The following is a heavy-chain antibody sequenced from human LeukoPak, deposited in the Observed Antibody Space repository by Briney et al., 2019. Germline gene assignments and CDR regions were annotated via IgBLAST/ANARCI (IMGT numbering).Heavy chain of an antibody. J-gene: IGHJ6*02. CDR3: ARAGDILLVSYFHFYGMDV. CDR2: IKQDGSEK. D-gene: IGHD7-27*01. V-gene: IGHV3-7*01. Sequence: GGSLRLSYAASGFTFTNYWMSWVRQAPGKGLEWVANIKQDGSEKDSVDSVKGRFTISRDNAKNSLYLQVNSLRAEDTAVYYCARAGDILLVSYFHFYGMDVWGQGTTVIVSS. CDR1: GFTFTNYW.